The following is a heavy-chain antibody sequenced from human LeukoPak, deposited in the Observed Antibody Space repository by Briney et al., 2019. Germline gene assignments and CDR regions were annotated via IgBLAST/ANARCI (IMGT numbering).Heavy chain of an antibody. V-gene: IGHV4-38-2*02. D-gene: IGHD6-6*01. CDR2: IYHSEST. CDR3: ARVMRSNSSAFSGYYFDY. CDR1: GYSISSGDY. J-gene: IGHJ4*02. Sequence: PSETLSLTCTVSGYSISSGDYWGWIRQPPGKGLEWIGTIYHSESTYYNPSLKSRVTISIDTSKNQFSLRLSSVTAADTAVYYCARVMRSNSSAFSGYYFDYWGQGTLVTVSS.